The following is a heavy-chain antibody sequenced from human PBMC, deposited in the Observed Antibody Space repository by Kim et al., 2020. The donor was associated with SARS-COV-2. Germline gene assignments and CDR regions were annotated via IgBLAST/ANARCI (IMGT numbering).Heavy chain of an antibody. J-gene: IGHJ6*02. D-gene: IGHD4-17*01. Sequence: SETLSLTCAVYGGSFSGYYWSWIRQPPGKGLEWIGEINHSGSTNYNPSLKSRVTISVDTSKNQFSLKLSSVTAADTAVYYCARSTVVTLGTNTYYGMDVWGQGTTVTVSS. CDR1: GGSFSGYY. V-gene: IGHV4-34*01. CDR2: INHSGST. CDR3: ARSTVVTLGTNTYYGMDV.